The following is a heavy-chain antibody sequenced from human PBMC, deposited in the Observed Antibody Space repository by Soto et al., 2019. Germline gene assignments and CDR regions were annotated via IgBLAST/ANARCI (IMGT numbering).Heavy chain of an antibody. J-gene: IGHJ6*04. D-gene: IGHD3-22*01. CDR2: TYYRSKWYN. CDR3: ARDRRYYDGSVYDDYYGMDV. V-gene: IGHV6-1*01. Sequence: SQTLSLPCVISGDSVSSNSAAWNWIRQSPSRGLEWLGRTYYRSKWYNDYAVSVKSRITINPDTSKNQFSLQLNSVTPEDTAVYYCARDRRYYDGSVYDDYYGMDVWGIGTTVTVSS. CDR1: GDSVSSNSAA.